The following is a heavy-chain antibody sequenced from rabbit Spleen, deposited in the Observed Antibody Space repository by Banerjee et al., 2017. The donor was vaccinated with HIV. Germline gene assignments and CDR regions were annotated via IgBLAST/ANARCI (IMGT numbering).Heavy chain of an antibody. CDR3: ARDLADVIGWNLGL. CDR2: VYAGSSDNT. J-gene: IGHJ4*01. V-gene: IGHV1S40*01. D-gene: IGHD1-1*01. Sequence: QSLEESGGDLVKPGASLTLTCTASGFSFSSSHWIWWVRQAPGKGLEWIASVYAGSSDNTWYASWARGRFTISKTSSTTVTLQMTSLTAADTATYFCARDLADVIGWNLGLWGQGTLVTVS. CDR1: GFSFSSSHW.